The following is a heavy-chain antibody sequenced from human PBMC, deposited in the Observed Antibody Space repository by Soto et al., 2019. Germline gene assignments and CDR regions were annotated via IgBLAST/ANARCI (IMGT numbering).Heavy chain of an antibody. CDR2: ISHIGSV. CDR1: GVSISSNYY. Sequence: QVLLQESGPGLVQPSGTLSLSCAVSGVSISSNYYWGWVRQSPGKGLEWLGDISHIGSVNYSPSLMSRVTISMDRSENQFSLKLNSVTAADTAVYYCVRSFGWYAIGYWCQGTLVIFSS. D-gene: IGHD6-19*01. J-gene: IGHJ4*02. V-gene: IGHV4-4*02. CDR3: VRSFGWYAIGY.